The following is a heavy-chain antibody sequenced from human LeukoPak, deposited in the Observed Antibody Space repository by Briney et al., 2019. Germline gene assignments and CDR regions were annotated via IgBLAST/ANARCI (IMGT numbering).Heavy chain of an antibody. CDR2: ISSSSSYI. D-gene: IGHD6-19*01. CDR3: ARSFRSGWYEGGPIDY. V-gene: IGHV3-21*01. Sequence: KPGGSLRLSCAASGFTFSSYSMNWVRQAPGKGLEWVSSISSSSSYIYYADSVKGRFTISRDNAKNSLYLQMNSLRAEDTAVYYCARSFRSGWYEGGPIDYWGQGTLVTVSS. CDR1: GFTFSSYS. J-gene: IGHJ4*02.